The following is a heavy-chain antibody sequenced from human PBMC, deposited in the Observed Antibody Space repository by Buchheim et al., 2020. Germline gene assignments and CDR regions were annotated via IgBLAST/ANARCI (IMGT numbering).Heavy chain of an antibody. CDR3: ARDIGYCSGGSCHYFDY. J-gene: IGHJ4*02. V-gene: IGHV4-30-4*01. CDR1: GGSISSGDYY. D-gene: IGHD2-15*01. CDR2: IYYSGST. Sequence: QVQLQESGPGLVKPSQTLSLTCTVSGGSISSGDYYWSWIRQPPGKGLEWIGYIYYSGSTYYNPSLKSRVTISVDMSKNQFSLKMSSVTATDTAVYYCARDIGYCSGGSCHYFDYWGQGTL.